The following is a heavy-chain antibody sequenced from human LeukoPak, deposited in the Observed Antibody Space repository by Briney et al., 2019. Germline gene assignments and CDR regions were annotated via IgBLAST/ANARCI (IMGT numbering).Heavy chain of an antibody. D-gene: IGHD5-18*01. Sequence: PSETLSLTCSVSGGSITSSTYYWGWIRQPPGKGLGWIGTLHYSGGTYYSPSLESRVTISVDTSKDHVSLKLTSVTAADTAVYYCARHTRSGYNYGFNYFDYWGRGTLVTVSS. V-gene: IGHV4-39*01. CDR3: ARHTRSGYNYGFNYFDY. CDR2: LHYSGGT. J-gene: IGHJ4*02. CDR1: GGSITSSTYY.